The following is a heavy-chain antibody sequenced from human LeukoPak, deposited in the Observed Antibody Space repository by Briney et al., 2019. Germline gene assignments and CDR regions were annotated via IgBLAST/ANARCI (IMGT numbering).Heavy chain of an antibody. Sequence: PSETLSLTCTVSGGSISSYYWSWIRQPAGKGLEWIGRIYTSGSTNYNPSLKSRVTISVDKSKNQFSLKLSSVTAADTAVYYCASGPGVGYDFWSGTPPYYYYYMDVWGKGTTVTVSS. D-gene: IGHD3-3*01. J-gene: IGHJ6*03. CDR3: ASGPGVGYDFWSGTPPYYYYYMDV. V-gene: IGHV4-4*07. CDR1: GGSISSYY. CDR2: IYTSGST.